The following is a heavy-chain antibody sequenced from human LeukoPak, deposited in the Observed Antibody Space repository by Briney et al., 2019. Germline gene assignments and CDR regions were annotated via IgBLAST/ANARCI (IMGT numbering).Heavy chain of an antibody. CDR3: ASRGRGYSLGY. Sequence: ASVKVSCKASGGTFSSYAISWVRQAPGQGLEWMGGIIPIFGTANYAQKFQGRVTITADESTSTAYMELSSLRAEDTAVYYCASRGRGYSLGYWGQGTLVTVSS. V-gene: IGHV1-69*13. D-gene: IGHD5-18*01. CDR1: GGTFSSYA. CDR2: IIPIFGTA. J-gene: IGHJ4*02.